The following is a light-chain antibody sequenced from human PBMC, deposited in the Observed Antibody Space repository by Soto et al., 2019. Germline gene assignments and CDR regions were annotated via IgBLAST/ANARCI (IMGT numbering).Light chain of an antibody. CDR1: QSVSSSY. Sequence: EIVLTQSPGTLSLSPGERATLSCRASQSVSSSYLAWYQQKPGQAPRLLMYATSNRATDIPDRFSGSGSGTDFTLTISRLEPEDVAVYYCQQYVTSPRTFGQGTKVEIK. J-gene: IGKJ1*01. CDR2: ATS. CDR3: QQYVTSPRT. V-gene: IGKV3-20*01.